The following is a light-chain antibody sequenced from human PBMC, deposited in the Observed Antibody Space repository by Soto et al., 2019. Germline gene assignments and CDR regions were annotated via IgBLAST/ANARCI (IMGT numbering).Light chain of an antibody. Sequence: DIPMTQSPSTLSASVGDRVTITCRASQSTSNWLAWYQQKPGKAPKVLIYKASILESGVPSRFSGSGSGTEFTLTISSLQPDDFATYYCQQYNSYSWTFGQGTKVEIK. J-gene: IGKJ1*01. V-gene: IGKV1-5*03. CDR2: KAS. CDR3: QQYNSYSWT. CDR1: QSTSNW.